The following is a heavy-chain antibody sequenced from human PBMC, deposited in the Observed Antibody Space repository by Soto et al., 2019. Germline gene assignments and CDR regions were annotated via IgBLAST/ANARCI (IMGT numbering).Heavy chain of an antibody. V-gene: IGHV1-2*02. D-gene: IGHD1-26*01. J-gene: IGHJ4*02. CDR1: GYTFINYY. CDR2: INPNSGGT. CDR3: AHRYGGNYYRWYFDS. Sequence: ASVKVSCKASGYTFINYYMHWVRQAPGQGLAWMGWINPNSGGTNLAQKCQGRVTMTRDTSISTAYMELSRLTSDDTATYFCAHRYGGNYYRWYFDSWGQGSL.